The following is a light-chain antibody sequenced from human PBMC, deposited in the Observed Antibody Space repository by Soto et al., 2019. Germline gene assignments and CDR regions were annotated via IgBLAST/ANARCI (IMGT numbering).Light chain of an antibody. CDR3: QQYNNWPLT. Sequence: EIVMTQSPATLSVSPGERATLSCRAGLSVTSNLAWYQQKPGQAPRLLIYDASTRATGIPARFSGSGSGTEFTLTISSLQSEDFAVYYCQQYNNWPLTFGGGTKVEIK. CDR1: LSVTSN. J-gene: IGKJ4*01. V-gene: IGKV3-15*01. CDR2: DAS.